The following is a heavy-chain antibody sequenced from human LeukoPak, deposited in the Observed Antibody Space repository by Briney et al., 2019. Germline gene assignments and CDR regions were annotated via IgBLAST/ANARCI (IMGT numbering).Heavy chain of an antibody. CDR3: ARGFATMVRGVVLDF. CDR2: IYHSGST. J-gene: IGHJ4*02. Sequence: PSETLSLTCAVYSGSFSGYYWSWIRQPPREGLEWIGEIYHSGSTNYNPYLKSRVTISVDTSKNQFSLKLNSVAAADTAVYYCARGFATMVRGVVLDFWGQGTLVTVSS. CDR1: SGSFSGYY. D-gene: IGHD3-10*01. V-gene: IGHV4-34*01.